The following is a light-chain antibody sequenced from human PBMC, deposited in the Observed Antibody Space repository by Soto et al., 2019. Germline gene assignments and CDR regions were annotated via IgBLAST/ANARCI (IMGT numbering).Light chain of an antibody. CDR2: DVT. V-gene: IGLV2-14*01. CDR3: GSYRITTAV. CDR1: SSDVGGYNY. Sequence: QSVLTQPPSVSGAPGQRVAISCTGTSSDVGGYNYVSWYQQYPGKAPKLMIYDVTNRPSGVSNRFYGSKSGNTASLTISGLQAEDEDDYYCGSYRITTAVFGTGTKVTVL. J-gene: IGLJ1*01.